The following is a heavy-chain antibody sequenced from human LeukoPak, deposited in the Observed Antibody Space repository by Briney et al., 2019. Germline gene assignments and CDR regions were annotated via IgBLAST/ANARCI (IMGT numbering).Heavy chain of an antibody. D-gene: IGHD3-9*01. CDR1: GFTFSSYA. V-gene: IGHV3-30-3*01. CDR2: ISYDGSNK. J-gene: IGHJ4*02. CDR3: ARESPSFEYFDY. Sequence: GRSLRLSCAASGFTFSSYAKHWVRQAPGKGLEWVAVISYDGSNKYYADSVKGRFTISRDNSKNTLYLQMNSLRAEDTAVYYCARESPSFEYFDYWGQGTLVTVSS.